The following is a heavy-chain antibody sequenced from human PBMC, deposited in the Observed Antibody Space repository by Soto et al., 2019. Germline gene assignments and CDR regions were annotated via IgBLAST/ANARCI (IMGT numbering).Heavy chain of an antibody. CDR1: GGTFSSYA. CDR2: IIPIFGTA. CDR3: ARARYSGSYYAGGEYNWFVP. J-gene: IGHJ5*02. Sequence: QVQLVQSGAEVKKPGSSVKVSCKASGGTFSSYAISWVRQAPGQGLEWMGGIIPIFGTANYAQKFQGRVTITMDESTSTAYMELSSLISEDTAVYYCARARYSGSYYAGGEYNWFVPWGQGTLVTVSS. V-gene: IGHV1-69*05. D-gene: IGHD1-26*01.